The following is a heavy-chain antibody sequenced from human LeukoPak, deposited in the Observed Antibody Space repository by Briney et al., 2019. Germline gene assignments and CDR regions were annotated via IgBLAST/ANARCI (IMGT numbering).Heavy chain of an antibody. J-gene: IGHJ6*02. CDR3: ARSGYSYGSHYGMDV. CDR2: IYTSGST. Sequence: SETLSLTCTVSGGSISSYYWSWIRQPAGKGLEWIGRIYTSGSTNYNPSLKSRVTMSVDTSKNQFSLKLSSVTAADTAAYYCARSGYSYGSHYGMDVWGQGTTVTVSS. CDR1: GGSISSYY. D-gene: IGHD5-18*01. V-gene: IGHV4-4*07.